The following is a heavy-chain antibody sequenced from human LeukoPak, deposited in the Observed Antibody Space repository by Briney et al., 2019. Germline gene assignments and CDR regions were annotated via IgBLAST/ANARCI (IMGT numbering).Heavy chain of an antibody. J-gene: IGHJ4*02. V-gene: IGHV4-31*03. CDR3: ARTNYFDSSGSHACFDY. CDR2: IYYSGNT. Sequence: SQTLSLTCTVSGGSINSGGYYWSWIRQLPGKGLEWFGYIYYSGNTYYNPSLKSRVSISLDTSKNQFSLNLTSVTAADTAVYYCARTNYFDSSGSHACFDYWGQGALVTVSS. D-gene: IGHD3-22*01. CDR1: GGSINSGGYY.